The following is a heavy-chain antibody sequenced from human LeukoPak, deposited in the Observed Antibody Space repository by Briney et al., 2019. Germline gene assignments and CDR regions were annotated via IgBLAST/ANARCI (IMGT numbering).Heavy chain of an antibody. Sequence: PSETLSLTCTVSGGSISGYFWSWIRQAAGKGLEWIGRIYSSGSNNYNPSLKSRVTMSLDTSKNHLSLNLSSVTAADTAVYYCAIEPTSGREPTSCGPLDYWGQGTLVTVSS. CDR1: GGSISGYF. V-gene: IGHV4-4*07. CDR2: IYSSGSN. D-gene: IGHD5-12*01. CDR3: AIEPTSGREPTSCGPLDY. J-gene: IGHJ4*02.